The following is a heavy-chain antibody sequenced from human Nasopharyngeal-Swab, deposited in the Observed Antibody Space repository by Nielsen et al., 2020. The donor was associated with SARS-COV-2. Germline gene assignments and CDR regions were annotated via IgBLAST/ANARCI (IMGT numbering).Heavy chain of an antibody. Sequence: PGTGLGLDLDIRGSGGSTYYADSVKGRFTISRDNSKNTLYLQMNSLRAEDTAVYYCAKDGKRRGIAAAGTLYYYYGMDVWGQGTTVTVSS. J-gene: IGHJ6*02. D-gene: IGHD6-13*01. CDR2: IRGSGGST. V-gene: IGHV3-23*01. CDR3: AKDGKRRGIAAAGTLYYYYGMDV.